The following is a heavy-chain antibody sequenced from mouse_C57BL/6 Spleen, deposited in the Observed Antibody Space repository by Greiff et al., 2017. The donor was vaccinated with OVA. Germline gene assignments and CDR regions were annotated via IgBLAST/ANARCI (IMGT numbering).Heavy chain of an antibody. Sequence: QVQLQQSGPELVKPGASVKISCKASGYAFSSSWMNWVKQRPGKGLEWIGRIYPGDGDTNYNGKFKGKATLTADKSSSTAYMQLSSLTSEDSAVYFCARYNHDGYFDYWGQGTTLTVSS. CDR3: ARYNHDGYFDY. CDR2: IYPGDGDT. D-gene: IGHD1-3*01. CDR1: GYAFSSSW. J-gene: IGHJ2*01. V-gene: IGHV1-82*01.